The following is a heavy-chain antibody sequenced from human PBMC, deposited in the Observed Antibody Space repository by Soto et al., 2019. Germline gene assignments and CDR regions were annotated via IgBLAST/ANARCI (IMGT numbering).Heavy chain of an antibody. CDR1: GYTFVNYG. V-gene: IGHV1-18*01. CDR3: AGHSDHTSFDF. J-gene: IGHJ4*02. Sequence: ASVKVSCKASGYTFVNYGLSWVRQAPGQGLEWMGRISAYNADTNYAQKLQGRVTMTTDTSAGTAYMELRSLRSDDTAVYYCAGHSDHTSFDFWGQGTLDT. CDR2: ISAYNADT. D-gene: IGHD2-15*01.